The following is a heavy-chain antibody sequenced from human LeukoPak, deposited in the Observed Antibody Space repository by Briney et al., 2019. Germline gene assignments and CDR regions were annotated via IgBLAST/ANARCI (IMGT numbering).Heavy chain of an antibody. CDR3: ATRYPTAAAVRYYYYMDV. Sequence: SVKVSCKASGGTFSSYAISWVRQAPGQGLEWMGRIIPIFGTANYAQKFQGRVTITTDESTSTAYMELSSLRSEDTAVYYCATRYPTAAAVRYYYYMDVWGKGTTVTVSS. D-gene: IGHD6-13*01. CDR1: GGTFSSYA. J-gene: IGHJ6*03. CDR2: IIPIFGTA. V-gene: IGHV1-69*05.